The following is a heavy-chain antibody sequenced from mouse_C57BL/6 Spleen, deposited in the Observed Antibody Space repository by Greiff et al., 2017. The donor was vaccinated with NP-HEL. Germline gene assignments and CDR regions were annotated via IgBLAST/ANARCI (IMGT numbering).Heavy chain of an antibody. CDR1: GYTFTSYW. CDR3: AYGSSYVYYFDY. D-gene: IGHD1-1*01. V-gene: IGHV1-55*01. CDR2: IYPGSGST. J-gene: IGHJ2*01. Sequence: VQLQQPGAELVKPGASVKMSCKASGYTFTSYWITWVKQRPGQGLEWIGDIYPGSGSTNYNEKFKSKATLTVDTSSSTAYMQLSSLTSEDSAVYYCAYGSSYVYYFDYWGQGTTLTVSS.